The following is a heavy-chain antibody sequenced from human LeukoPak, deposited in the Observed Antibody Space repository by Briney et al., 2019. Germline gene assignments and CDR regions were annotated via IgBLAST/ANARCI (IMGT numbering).Heavy chain of an antibody. V-gene: IGHV1-2*02. CDR1: GYTFTGYY. CDR2: INPNPNSGGT. CDR3: ARGLYFYGSGSPNDY. D-gene: IGHD3-10*01. Sequence: ASVKVSCKASGYTFTGYYMHWVRQAPGQGLEWMGWINPNPNSGGTNYAQKFQGRVTMTRDTSISTAYMELSRLRSDDTAVYFCARGLYFYGSGSPNDYWGQGTLVTVSS. J-gene: IGHJ4*02.